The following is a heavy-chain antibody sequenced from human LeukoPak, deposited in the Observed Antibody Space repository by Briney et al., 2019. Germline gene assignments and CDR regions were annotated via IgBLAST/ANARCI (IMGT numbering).Heavy chain of an antibody. CDR3: AKDRGQMTTVTNFDS. CDR2: ISGRGAST. D-gene: IGHD4-17*01. Sequence: GGSLGLSCAASGFTFGTYAMTWVRQAPGTGLECVSGISGRGASTYYADSVKGRFTISRDNSNNTLYLQMNSLRAEDTAIYYCAKDRGQMTTVTNFDSGGEGTLVTVSS. CDR1: GFTFGTYA. J-gene: IGHJ4*02. V-gene: IGHV3-23*01.